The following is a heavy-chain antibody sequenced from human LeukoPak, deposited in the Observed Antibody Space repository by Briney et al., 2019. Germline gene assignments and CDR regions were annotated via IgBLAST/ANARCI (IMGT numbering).Heavy chain of an antibody. CDR1: GGPFSSYA. CDR2: MNPNSGNT. J-gene: IGHJ4*02. D-gene: IGHD1-26*01. V-gene: IGHV1-8*03. CDR3: ARADSPGASFHY. Sequence: ASVKVSCKASGGPFSSYAISWVRQAPGQGLEWMAYMNPNSGNTVFAQNFRDRLTITRSTSMSTAYMELTSLRSQGTAVYYWARADSPGASFHYCGQGTLVTVAS.